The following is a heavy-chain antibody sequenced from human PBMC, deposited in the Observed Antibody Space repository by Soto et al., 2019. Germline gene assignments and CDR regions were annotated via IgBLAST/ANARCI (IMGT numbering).Heavy chain of an antibody. J-gene: IGHJ3*02. CDR1: GYDFTTYW. Sequence: GESLKISCQAFGYDFTTYWVAWVLQTPAKGPEWMGVIYPADSDTRYSPSFEGQVTISADKSINSAYLQWRTLSASDTAMYYCARPQAKELGSIRGAFEIWGQGTTVTVSS. CDR2: IYPADSDT. D-gene: IGHD3-3*02. V-gene: IGHV5-51*01. CDR3: ARPQAKELGSIRGAFEI.